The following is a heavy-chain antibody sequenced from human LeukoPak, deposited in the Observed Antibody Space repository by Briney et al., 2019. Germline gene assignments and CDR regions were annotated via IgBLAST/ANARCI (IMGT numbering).Heavy chain of an antibody. D-gene: IGHD5-18*01. V-gene: IGHV1-3*01. CDR2: INAGNGNT. CDR3: ARERDTATEYLDY. J-gene: IGHJ4*02. Sequence: ASVKVSCKASGYTFTSYAIHWVRQAPGQRLEWMGWINAGNGNTKYSQKFQGRVTITRDTSASTAYMEMSSLRSEDTAVYYCARERDTATEYLDYWGQGTLVTVSS. CDR1: GYTFTSYA.